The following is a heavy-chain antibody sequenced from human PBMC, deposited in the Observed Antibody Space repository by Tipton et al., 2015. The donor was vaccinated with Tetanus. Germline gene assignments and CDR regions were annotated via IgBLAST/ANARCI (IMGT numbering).Heavy chain of an antibody. J-gene: IGHJ3*02. V-gene: IGHV4-59*08. Sequence: TLSLTCTVSGGSISSYYWSWIRQPPGKGLEWIGYIYYSGSTNYNPPLKSRVTISADTSKNQFSLKLSSVIAADTAVYYCARTWGVWVTSIDAFDIWGQGTKVAVSS. CDR3: ARTWGVWVTSIDAFDI. CDR1: GGSISSYY. D-gene: IGHD3-16*01. CDR2: IYYSGST.